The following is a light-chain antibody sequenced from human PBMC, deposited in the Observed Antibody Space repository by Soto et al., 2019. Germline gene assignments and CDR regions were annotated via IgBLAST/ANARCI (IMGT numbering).Light chain of an antibody. CDR3: QQYDNRPPLT. J-gene: IGKJ4*01. CDR1: HDVSHF. Sequence: DIQMTQSPSSLSASIGDRVTITCQASHDVSHFVSWYQQTPGKAPKRLIYNAETLATGVPSRFSGNGSETQFTLTITGLQPEDMATYYCQQYDNRPPLTFGGGTKVEIK. V-gene: IGKV1-33*01. CDR2: NAE.